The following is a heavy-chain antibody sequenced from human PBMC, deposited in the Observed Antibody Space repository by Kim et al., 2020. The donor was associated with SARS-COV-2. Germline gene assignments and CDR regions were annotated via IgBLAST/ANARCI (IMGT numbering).Heavy chain of an antibody. CDR3: ARAGDFWSGPTIDAFDI. V-gene: IGHV3-11*01. D-gene: IGHD3-3*01. J-gene: IGHJ3*02. Sequence: VKGRFTISRDNAKNSLYLQMNSLRAEDTAVYYCARAGDFWSGPTIDAFDIWGQGTMVTVSS.